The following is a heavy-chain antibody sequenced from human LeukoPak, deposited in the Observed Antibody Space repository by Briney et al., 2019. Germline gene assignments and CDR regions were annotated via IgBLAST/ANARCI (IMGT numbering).Heavy chain of an antibody. CDR2: ISYDGSNK. V-gene: IGHV3-30*18. CDR3: AKETVYSSSWSYYYYGMDV. J-gene: IGHJ6*02. CDR1: GFTFSSYG. Sequence: HPGGSLRLSCAASGFTFSSYGMHWVRQAPGKGLEWVAVISYDGSNKYYADSVKGRLTISRDNSKNTLYLQMNSLRAEDTAVYYCAKETVYSSSWSYYYYGMDVWGQGTTVTVSS. D-gene: IGHD6-13*01.